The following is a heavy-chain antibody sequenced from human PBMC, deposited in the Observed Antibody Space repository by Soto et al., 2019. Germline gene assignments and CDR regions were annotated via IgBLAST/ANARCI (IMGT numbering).Heavy chain of an antibody. CDR1: GGSFSGYY. J-gene: IGHJ6*03. CDR2: INHSGST. D-gene: IGHD3-10*01. V-gene: IGHV4-34*01. Sequence: QVQLQQWGAGLLKPSETLSLTCAVYGGSFSGYYWSWIRQPPGKGLEWIGEINHSGSTNYNPSLKCRVTISVDTSENHFSLKLGSVTAADTAVYYCARSAAGWFGELRYYPLGNYYYYMDVWGKGTTVTVSS. CDR3: ARSAAGWFGELRYYPLGNYYYYMDV.